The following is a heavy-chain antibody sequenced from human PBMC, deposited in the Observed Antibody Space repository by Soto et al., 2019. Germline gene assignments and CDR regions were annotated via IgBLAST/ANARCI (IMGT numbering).Heavy chain of an antibody. Sequence: ASVKVSCKASGYTFTSYYMHWVRQAPGQGLEWMGIINPSGGSTCYAQKFQGRVTMTRDTSTSTVYMELSSLRSEDTAVYYCARAYYSKRYYYCYYYMDVWGKGTTVTSP. V-gene: IGHV1-46*03. CDR2: INPSGGST. CDR3: ARAYYSKRYYYCYYYMDV. CDR1: GYTFTSYY. J-gene: IGHJ6*03. D-gene: IGHD4-4*01.